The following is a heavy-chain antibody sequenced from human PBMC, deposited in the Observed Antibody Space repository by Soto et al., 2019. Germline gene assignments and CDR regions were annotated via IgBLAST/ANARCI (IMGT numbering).Heavy chain of an antibody. CDR2: IKKRADGGTA. J-gene: IGHJ4*02. CDR3: TRVNPYNYDSRGHYH. V-gene: IGHV3-15*01. CDR1: GFTFSNAW. Sequence: EVQLVESGGGLVKPGGSLRLSCAASGFTFSNAWMNWVRQAPGKGLEWVGRIKKRADGGTADHATPVKGRFTISRDDSKDTLYLQMNRLKAEDTAVYYCTRVNPYNYDSRGHYHWGQGTLVTVSS. D-gene: IGHD3-22*01.